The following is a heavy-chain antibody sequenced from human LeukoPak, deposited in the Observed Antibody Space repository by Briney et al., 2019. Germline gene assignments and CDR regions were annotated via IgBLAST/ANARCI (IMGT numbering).Heavy chain of an antibody. Sequence: GGSLSLSCAASGFTFSSYWVHWVRQSPGKGVVWVSRINSEGSSTNYADSVKGRFTISRDNAKNTLYLQMNSLRAEDTAVYYCARWRGGVYFDYWGQGTLVTVSS. V-gene: IGHV3-74*01. CDR2: INSEGSST. CDR3: ARWRGGVYFDY. CDR1: GFTFSSYW. D-gene: IGHD3-3*01. J-gene: IGHJ4*02.